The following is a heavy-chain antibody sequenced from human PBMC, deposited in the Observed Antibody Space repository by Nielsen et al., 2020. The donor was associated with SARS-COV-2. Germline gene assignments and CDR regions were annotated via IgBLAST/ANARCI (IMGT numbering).Heavy chain of an antibody. CDR1: GFTFDDYA. CDR2: ISWNSGSI. V-gene: IGHV3-9*01. D-gene: IGHD6-13*01. J-gene: IGHJ4*02. Sequence: GGSLRLSCAASGFTFDDYAMHWVRQAPGKGLEWVSGISWNSGSIGYADSVKGRFTISRDNAKNSLYLQMNSLRAEDTALYYCAKVGDDIAAAGTSRDYWGQGTLVTVSS. CDR3: AKVGDDIAAAGTSRDY.